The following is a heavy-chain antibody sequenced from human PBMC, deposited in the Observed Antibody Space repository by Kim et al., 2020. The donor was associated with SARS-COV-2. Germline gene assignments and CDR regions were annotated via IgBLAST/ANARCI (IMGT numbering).Heavy chain of an antibody. D-gene: IGHD2-21*02. V-gene: IGHV3-23*01. CDR3: AKERVVPATADAFDI. CDR2: IAAGGDST. CDR1: GFTFSLYA. J-gene: IGHJ3*02. Sequence: GGSLRLSCTASGFTFSLYAMTWVRHSPGKGLEWVSTIAAGGDSTYYADSVKGRLTISRDNLKNMLYLQMNSLGAEDTAVYHCAKERVVPATADAFDIWG.